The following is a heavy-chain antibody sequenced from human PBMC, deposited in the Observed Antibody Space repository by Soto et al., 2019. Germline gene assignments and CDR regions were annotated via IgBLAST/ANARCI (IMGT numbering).Heavy chain of an antibody. J-gene: IGHJ4*02. D-gene: IGHD6-6*01. CDR1: GVSISSYY. CDR2: IYTSGST. Sequence: TLSLTCTVSGVSISSYYWSWIRLPAWKGLEWIGRIYTSGSTNYNPSLKSRVTMSVDTSKNQFSLKLSSVTAADTAVYYCARDLTIDEYSSSSWFDYWGQGTLVTVSS. CDR3: ARDLTIDEYSSSSWFDY. V-gene: IGHV4-4*07.